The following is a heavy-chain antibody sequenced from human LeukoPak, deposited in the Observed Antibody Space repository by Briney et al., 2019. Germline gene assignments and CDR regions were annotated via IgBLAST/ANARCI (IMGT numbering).Heavy chain of an antibody. CDR3: ARIGPPIAAAGRFARNGMYNWFDP. CDR2: IYTRGST. CDR1: GGSISSYD. D-gene: IGHD6-13*01. Sequence: PSETLSLTCTVSGGSISSYDWSWFRQPAGKRLEWIGRIYTRGSTNYNPSLKSRVIMSVDTSKNQFSLKLSSVTAADTAVYYCARIGPPIAAAGRFARNGMYNWFDPWGQGTLVTVSS. V-gene: IGHV4-4*07. J-gene: IGHJ5*02.